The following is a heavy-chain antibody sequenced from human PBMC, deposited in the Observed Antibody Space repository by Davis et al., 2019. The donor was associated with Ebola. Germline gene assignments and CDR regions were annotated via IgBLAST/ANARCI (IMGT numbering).Heavy chain of an antibody. CDR3: AGTSYRCTNDLCYWDALDI. CDR1: GGTFSTYA. Sequence: SVKVSCKAPGGTFSTYAISWVRQAPGQGLEWMGGVIPALSVADYAQKFQGRVTITADKSTNTAYMELNSLRSEDTAVFYCAGTSYRCTNDLCYWDALDIWGQGTMVTVSS. J-gene: IGHJ3*02. CDR2: VIPALSVA. V-gene: IGHV1-69*10. D-gene: IGHD2-8*01.